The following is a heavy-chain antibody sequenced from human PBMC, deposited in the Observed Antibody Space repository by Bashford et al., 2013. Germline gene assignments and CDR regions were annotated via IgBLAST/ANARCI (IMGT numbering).Heavy chain of an antibody. Sequence: GESLKISCKGLGYSFTSYWIAWVRQTPGKGLEWMGSIYPGDSDTKYSPSFQGQVHVSADKFISVAYLQWDNLRASDTGIYYCARHGVRRIVAPGYYYYYGLDVWGQGTTGHRLL. D-gene: IGHD6-13*01. CDR2: IYPGDSDT. CDR1: GYSFTSYW. CDR3: ARHGVRRIVAPGYYYYYGLDV. J-gene: IGHJ6*02. V-gene: IGHV5-51*01.